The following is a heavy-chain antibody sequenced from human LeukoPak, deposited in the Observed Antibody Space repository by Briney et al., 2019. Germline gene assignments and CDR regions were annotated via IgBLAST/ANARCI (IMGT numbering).Heavy chain of an antibody. CDR3: ARAHSSGWPHMFDP. J-gene: IGHJ5*02. CDR2: IYYSGST. Sequence: SQTLSLTCTVSGGSISSGGYYWSWIRQHPGKGLEWIGYIYYSGSTNYNPSLKSRVTISIDTSKNQFSLKVSSVTAADTAVYYCARAHSSGWPHMFDPWGQGTLVTVPS. D-gene: IGHD6-19*01. V-gene: IGHV4-31*03. CDR1: GGSISSGGYY.